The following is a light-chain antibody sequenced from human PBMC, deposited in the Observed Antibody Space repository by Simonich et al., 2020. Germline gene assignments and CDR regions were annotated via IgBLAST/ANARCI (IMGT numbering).Light chain of an antibody. J-gene: IGKJ1*01. V-gene: IGKV3-11*01. CDR3: QQYNNWSWT. CDR2: DAS. CDR1: PSVSSY. Sequence: EIVLTQSPATLSLSPGERATLSCRASPSVSSYLAWYHQKPGQAPRPLIYDASNRATGIPGRFSGSGSGTDCTLTISSLEPEDFAVYYCQQYNNWSWTFGQGTKVEIK.